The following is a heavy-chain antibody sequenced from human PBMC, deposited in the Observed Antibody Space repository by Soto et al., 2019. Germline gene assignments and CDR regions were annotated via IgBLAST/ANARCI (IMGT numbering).Heavy chain of an antibody. Sequence: GGSLRLSCAASGFTFSNAWMSWVRQAPGKGLEWVGLIKTTTDGGTTDYAAPVKGRFSILRDDSKNTVYLQMNSLKTEDTGVYYCIASYDFWSGLHYYYYYGMDVWGQGTTVTVSS. CDR1: GFTFSNAW. D-gene: IGHD3-3*01. CDR3: IASYDFWSGLHYYYYYGMDV. CDR2: IKTTTDGGTT. J-gene: IGHJ6*02. V-gene: IGHV3-15*01.